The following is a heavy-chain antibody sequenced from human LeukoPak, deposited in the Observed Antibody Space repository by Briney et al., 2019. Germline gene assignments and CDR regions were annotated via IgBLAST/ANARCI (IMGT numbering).Heavy chain of an antibody. CDR2: ISYDGSNK. V-gene: IGHV3-30*18. CDR3: AKAGGSGSYSNWFDP. D-gene: IGHD3-10*01. Sequence: GRSLRLSCAASGSTFSSYGMHWVRQAPGKGLEWVAVISYDGSNKYYADSVKGRFTISRDNSKNTLYLQMNSLRAEDTAVYYCAKAGGSGSYSNWFDPWGQGTLVTVSS. CDR1: GSTFSSYG. J-gene: IGHJ5*02.